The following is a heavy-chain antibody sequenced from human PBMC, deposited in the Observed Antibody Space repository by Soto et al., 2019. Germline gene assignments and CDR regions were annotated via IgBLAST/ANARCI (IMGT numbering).Heavy chain of an antibody. D-gene: IGHD3-16*01. CDR1: GGSVSNDNFY. J-gene: IGHJ5*02. CDR3: ARGLTMGQLPSHFDH. CDR2: VHSSGIT. V-gene: IGHV4-61*01. Sequence: PSETLSLTCTVSGGSVSNDNFYWSWIRQPPGKGLEWIGYVHSSGITNYNPSLKRRVTISVDTSRNQFSLRLSSVTAADTAAYYCARGLTMGQLPSHFDHWGQGTLVTVSS.